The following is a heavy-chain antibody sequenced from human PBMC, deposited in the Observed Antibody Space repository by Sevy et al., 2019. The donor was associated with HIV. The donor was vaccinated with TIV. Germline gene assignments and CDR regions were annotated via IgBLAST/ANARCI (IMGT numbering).Heavy chain of an antibody. V-gene: IGHV1-2*02. CDR3: ARITTIFTAGGDFQH. CDR2: INPNSGGT. CDR1: GYTFTGYY. Sequence: ASVKVSCKASGYTFTGYYMHWVRQAPGQGPEWMGWINPNSGGTNYARKFQGRVTMTTDTSISTAYMELSRLRSDDTAVYYCARITTIFTAGGDFQHWGRGTLVTVSS. J-gene: IGHJ1*01. D-gene: IGHD3-9*01.